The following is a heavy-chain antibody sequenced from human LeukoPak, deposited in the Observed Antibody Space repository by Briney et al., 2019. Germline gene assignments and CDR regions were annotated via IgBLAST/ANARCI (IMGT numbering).Heavy chain of an antibody. V-gene: IGHV3-7*03. CDR2: IKQDGSEK. J-gene: IGHJ4*02. D-gene: IGHD3-10*01. CDR1: GFTFSSYW. CDR3: ARVGLSWFGDPLDY. Sequence: GGSLRLSCAASGFTFSSYWMSWVRQAPGKGLEWVANIKQDGSEKYYVDSVKGRFTISRDNAKNSLYLQMNSLRAEDTAVYYCARVGLSWFGDPLDYWGQGTLVTVSS.